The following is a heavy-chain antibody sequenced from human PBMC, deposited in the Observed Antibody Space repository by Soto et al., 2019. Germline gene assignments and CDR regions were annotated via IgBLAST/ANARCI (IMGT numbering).Heavy chain of an antibody. D-gene: IGHD1-1*01. CDR2: FYDSETS. CDR3: ARGAPPYTVVKSGVVDL. Sequence: QVQLQESGPGLVKPSQTLSLTCTVSGVSISSGAYFWTWIRQVPGKGLEWLGYFYDSETSLYNPSLRSRVTISVDTSENHVSLKLTSVTAADTAVYYCARGAPPYTVVKSGVVDLWGQGTMVIVS. CDR1: GVSISSGAYF. J-gene: IGHJ3*01. V-gene: IGHV4-31*03.